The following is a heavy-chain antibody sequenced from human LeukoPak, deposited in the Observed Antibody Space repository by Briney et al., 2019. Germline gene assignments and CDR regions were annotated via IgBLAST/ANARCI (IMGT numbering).Heavy chain of an antibody. D-gene: IGHD6-13*01. CDR3: AGSSWTGNWFDP. J-gene: IGHJ5*02. V-gene: IGHV1-8*01. CDR2: MNPNSGNT. CDR1: GYTFTSYD. Sequence: ASVKVSCKASGYTFTSYDINWVRQATGQGLEWMGWMNPNSGNTGYAQKFQGRVTMTRNTSISTAYMELSSLRSEDTAMYYCAGSSWTGNWFDPWGQGTLVTVSS.